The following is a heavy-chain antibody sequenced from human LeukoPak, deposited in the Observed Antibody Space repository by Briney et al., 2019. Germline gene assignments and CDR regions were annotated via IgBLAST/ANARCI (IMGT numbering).Heavy chain of an antibody. CDR2: ISGSGGST. Sequence: PGGTLRLSCAASGFTFSSYGMSWDRQAPGKGLEWVSAISGSGGSTYYADSVKGRFTISRDNSKNTLYLQMNSPRAEDTAVYYCAKEAYYYDSSGYPYFYYFDYWGQGTLVTVSS. V-gene: IGHV3-23*01. D-gene: IGHD3-22*01. J-gene: IGHJ4*02. CDR3: AKEAYYYDSSGYPYFYYFDY. CDR1: GFTFSSYG.